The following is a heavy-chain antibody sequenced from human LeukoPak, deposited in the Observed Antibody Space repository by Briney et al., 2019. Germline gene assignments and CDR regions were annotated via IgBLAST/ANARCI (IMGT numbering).Heavy chain of an antibody. CDR1: GYTFTSYG. CDR2: ISAYNGNT. D-gene: IGHD2-2*01. CDR3: ARDGRTNIVVVPAAMFDY. V-gene: IGHV1-18*04. Sequence: GTSVKVSCKASGYTFTSYGISWVRQAPGQGLEWVGWISAYNGNTNYAQKLQGRVTMTTDTSTSTAYMELRSLRSDDTAVYYCARDGRTNIVVVPAAMFDYWGQGTLVTVSS. J-gene: IGHJ4*02.